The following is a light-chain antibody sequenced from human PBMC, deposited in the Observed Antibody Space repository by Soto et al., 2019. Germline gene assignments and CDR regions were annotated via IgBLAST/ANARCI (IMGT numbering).Light chain of an antibody. J-gene: IGLJ1*01. Sequence: QSALTQPASVSGSPGQSITISCTGTSSDVGGYNYVSWYQQHPGKAPKLMIYDVSNRPSGVSNRFSGSKSGNTASLTISGLQAEDEADYYCRSYTSSSPLSVFGTGPKVTVL. CDR1: SSDVGGYNY. CDR2: DVS. CDR3: RSYTSSSPLSV. V-gene: IGLV2-14*01.